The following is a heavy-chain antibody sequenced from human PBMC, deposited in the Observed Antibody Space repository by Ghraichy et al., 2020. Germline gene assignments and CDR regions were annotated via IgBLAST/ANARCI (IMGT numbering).Heavy chain of an antibody. CDR2: INPNSGGT. D-gene: IGHD6-6*01. J-gene: IGHJ4*02. CDR3: ARVAAAARLFDY. CDR1: GYTFTGYY. V-gene: IGHV1-2*02. Sequence: ASVKVSCKASGYTFTGYYMHWVRQAPGQGLEWMGWINPNSGGTNYAQKFQGRVTMTRDTSISTAYMELSRLRSDDTAVYYCARVAAAARLFDYWGQGTLVTVSS.